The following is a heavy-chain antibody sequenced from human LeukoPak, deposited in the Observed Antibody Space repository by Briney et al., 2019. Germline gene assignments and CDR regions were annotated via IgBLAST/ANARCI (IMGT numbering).Heavy chain of an antibody. CDR3: ARSGGWAYGDYDGFIAFDI. CDR2: ISTYNGNT. CDR1: GYTFTNHG. Sequence: ASVKVSCKASGYTFTNHGISWVRQAPGQGLEWMGWISTYNGNTNYAQKLQGRVTMTTDTSTSTAYMELRSLRSDDTAVYYCARSGGWAYGDYDGFIAFDIWGQGTMVTVSS. J-gene: IGHJ3*02. V-gene: IGHV1-18*01. D-gene: IGHD4-17*01.